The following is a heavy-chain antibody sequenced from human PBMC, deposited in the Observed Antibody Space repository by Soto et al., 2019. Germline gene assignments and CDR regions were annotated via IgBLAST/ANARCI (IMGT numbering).Heavy chain of an antibody. D-gene: IGHD1-1*01. J-gene: IGHJ4*02. V-gene: IGHV1-18*01. CDR3: ARGRYGDY. Sequence: QVHLVQSGAEVKKPGAAVKVSCTGSGYGFTTYGITWVRQAPGQGLEWMAWIRAHNGNTNYAQKLQGRVTVTRDTSTSTACMELRSLRSDDWAVYYCARGRYGDYWGQGALVTVSS. CDR1: GYGFTTYG. CDR2: IRAHNGNT.